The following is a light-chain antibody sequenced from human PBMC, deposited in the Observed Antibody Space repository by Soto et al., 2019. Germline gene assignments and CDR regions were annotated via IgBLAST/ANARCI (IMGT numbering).Light chain of an antibody. Sequence: EIVLTQSPGTLSLSPGERATLSCRASQSVPSDWLAWYRHKPGQAPRLLIYGASSRATGVPDRVSGSGSGTDFTLTISSLEPEDFAVYFCQQRSNWPPHTFGQGTKLQIK. V-gene: IGKV3D-20*02. CDR2: GAS. CDR3: QQRSNWPPHT. J-gene: IGKJ2*01. CDR1: QSVPSDW.